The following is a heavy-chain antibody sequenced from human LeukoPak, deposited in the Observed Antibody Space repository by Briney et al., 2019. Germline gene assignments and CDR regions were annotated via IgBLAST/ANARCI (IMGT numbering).Heavy chain of an antibody. V-gene: IGHV3-9*01. CDR3: AKDNGYYDSSGYSGGIDY. J-gene: IGHJ4*02. CDR2: ISWNSGSI. D-gene: IGHD3-22*01. CDR1: GSTFNDYA. Sequence: TGGSLRLSCAASGSTFNDYAMRWVRQAPGKGLEWVSGISWNSGSIGYADSVKGRFTISRDNAKNSLYLQMNSLRAEDTALYYCAKDNGYYDSSGYSGGIDYWGQGTLVTVSS.